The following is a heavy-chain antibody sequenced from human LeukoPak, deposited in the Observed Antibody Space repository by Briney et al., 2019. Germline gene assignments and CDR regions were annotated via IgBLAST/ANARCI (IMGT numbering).Heavy chain of an antibody. CDR3: ARGGDLYDFWSGYHRRSGFDY. Sequence: SETLSLTCAVYGGSFSGYYWSWIRQPPGKGLEWIGEINHSGSTNYNPSLKSRVTISVDTSKNQFSLKQSSVTAADTAVYYCARGGDLYDFWSGYHRRSGFDYWGQGTLVTVSS. V-gene: IGHV4-34*01. D-gene: IGHD3-3*01. J-gene: IGHJ4*02. CDR2: INHSGST. CDR1: GGSFSGYY.